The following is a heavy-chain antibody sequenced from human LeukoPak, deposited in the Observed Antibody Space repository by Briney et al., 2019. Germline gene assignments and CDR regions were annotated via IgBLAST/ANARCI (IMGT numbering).Heavy chain of an antibody. CDR3: ARSPLIAVAGSPLDY. D-gene: IGHD6-19*01. Sequence: ASVTVSCKASGCTFTSYGISWVRQAPGQGLEWMGWISAYNGNTNYAQKFQGRVTMTRDMSTSTVYMELSSLRYEDTAVYYCARSPLIAVAGSPLDYWGQGTLVTVSS. J-gene: IGHJ4*02. CDR1: GCTFTSYG. V-gene: IGHV1-18*01. CDR2: ISAYNGNT.